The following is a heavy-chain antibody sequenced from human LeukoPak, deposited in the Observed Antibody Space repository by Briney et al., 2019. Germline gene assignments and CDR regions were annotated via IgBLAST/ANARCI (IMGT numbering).Heavy chain of an antibody. D-gene: IGHD5-18*01. CDR2: VSTSGGST. CDR3: AKDHIKIYSYGLGYYYYYGMDV. Sequence: PGGSLRLSCAASGFTFSSYVMSWVRQAPGKGLEWVSAVSTSGGSTYYADSVKGRFTISRDSSKNTLYLQMNSLRGEDTAVYYCAKDHIKIYSYGLGYYYYYGMDVWGQGTTVTVSS. V-gene: IGHV3-23*01. J-gene: IGHJ6*02. CDR1: GFTFSSYV.